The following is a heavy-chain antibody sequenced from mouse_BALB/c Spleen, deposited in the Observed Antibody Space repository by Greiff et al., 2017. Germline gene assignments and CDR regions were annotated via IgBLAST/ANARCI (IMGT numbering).Heavy chain of an antibody. D-gene: IGHD3-3*01. Sequence: QVHVKQSGAELVRPGSSVKISCKASGYAFSSYWMNWVKQRPGQGLEWIGQIYPGDGDTNYNGKFKGKATLTADKSSSTAYMQLSSLTSEDSAVYFCAREGTGVDYWGQGTTLTVSS. V-gene: IGHV1-80*01. CDR3: AREGTGVDY. J-gene: IGHJ2*01. CDR2: IYPGDGDT. CDR1: GYAFSSYW.